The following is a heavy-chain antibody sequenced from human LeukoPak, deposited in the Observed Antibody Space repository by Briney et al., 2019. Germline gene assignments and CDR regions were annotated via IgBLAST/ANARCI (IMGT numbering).Heavy chain of an antibody. CDR2: INHSGST. Sequence: SETLSLTCAVYGGSFSGYYWSWIRQPPGKGLEWIGEINHSGSTNYNPSLKSRVTISVDTSKNQFSLKLSSVAAADTAVYYCARGDYDILTGYYLRYFDYWGQGTLVTVSS. V-gene: IGHV4-34*01. J-gene: IGHJ4*02. CDR1: GGSFSGYY. D-gene: IGHD3-9*01. CDR3: ARGDYDILTGYYLRYFDY.